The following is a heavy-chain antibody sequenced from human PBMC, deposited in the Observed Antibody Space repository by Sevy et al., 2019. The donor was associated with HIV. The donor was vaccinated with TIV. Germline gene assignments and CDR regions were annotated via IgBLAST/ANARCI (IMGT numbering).Heavy chain of an antibody. CDR3: ARDLGSGNYPYGFDY. Sequence: GESLKISCATSGFIFSTYGIHWVRQAPGKGLEWVALIFYDGSNKFSADSVKGRFTISRDNSKNTLYLQMNSLRPEDTAVYYCARDLGSGNYPYGFDYWGQRALVTVSS. D-gene: IGHD1-26*01. V-gene: IGHV3-33*01. CDR2: IFYDGSNK. CDR1: GFIFSTYG. J-gene: IGHJ4*02.